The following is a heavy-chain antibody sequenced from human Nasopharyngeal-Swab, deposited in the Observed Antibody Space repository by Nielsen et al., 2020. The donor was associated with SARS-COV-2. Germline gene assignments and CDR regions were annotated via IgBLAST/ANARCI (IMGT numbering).Heavy chain of an antibody. CDR3: ARDIITGTIVGAFDI. CDR2: ISSSSSTI. Sequence: GRQATGKGLEWVSYISSSSSTIYYADSVKGRFTISRDNAKNSLYLQMNSLRAEDTAVYYCARDIITGTIVGAFDIWGQGTMVTVSS. D-gene: IGHD1-7*01. J-gene: IGHJ3*02. V-gene: IGHV3-48*01.